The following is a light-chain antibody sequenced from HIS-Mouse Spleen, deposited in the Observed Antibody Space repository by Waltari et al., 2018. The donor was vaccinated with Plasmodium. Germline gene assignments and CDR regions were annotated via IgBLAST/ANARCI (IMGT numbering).Light chain of an antibody. CDR2: DAS. CDR3: QQYNNWSFT. J-gene: IGKJ3*01. Sequence: AIQLTQSPSSLSASVGDRVTITCRASQGISSALAWYQQKPGKAPKLLIDDASSLESGVPSRFSGSGSGTDCTLTISSLQPEDFAVYYCQQYNNWSFTFGPGTKVDIK. CDR1: QGISSA. V-gene: IGKV1D-13*01.